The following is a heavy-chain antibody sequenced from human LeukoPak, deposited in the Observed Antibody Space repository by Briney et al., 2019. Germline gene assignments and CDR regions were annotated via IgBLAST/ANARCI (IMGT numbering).Heavy chain of an antibody. Sequence: SETLSLTCTVSGGSISSSSYYWGWIRQPPGKGLEWIGSIYYSGSTYYNPSLKSRVTISVDTSKNQFSLKLSSVTAADTAVYYCAKIGDSSGYGLDIWGQGTMVTVSS. CDR3: AKIGDSSGYGLDI. D-gene: IGHD3-22*01. V-gene: IGHV4-39*07. CDR2: IYYSGST. J-gene: IGHJ3*02. CDR1: GGSISSSSYY.